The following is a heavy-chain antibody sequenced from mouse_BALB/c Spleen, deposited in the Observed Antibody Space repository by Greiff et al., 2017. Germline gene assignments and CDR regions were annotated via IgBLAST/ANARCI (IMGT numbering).Heavy chain of an antibody. V-gene: IGHV1-69*02. CDR2: IDPSDSYT. J-gene: IGHJ4*01. Sequence: QVQLQQPGAELVKPGASVKLSCKASGYTFTSYWMHWVKQRPGQGLEWIGEIDPSDSYTNYNQKFKGKATLTVDKSSSTAYMQLSSLTSEDSAVYYCARFGLGYAIDYWGQGTSGTVSA. CDR3: ARFGLGYAIDY. CDR1: GYTFTSYW.